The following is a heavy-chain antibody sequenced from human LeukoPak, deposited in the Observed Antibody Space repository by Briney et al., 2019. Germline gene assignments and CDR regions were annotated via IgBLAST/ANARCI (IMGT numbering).Heavy chain of an antibody. CDR1: GFTFSSYS. J-gene: IGHJ3*02. Sequence: GGSLRLSCAASGFTFSSYSMNWVRQAPGKGLEWVSSISSSSSYIYYADSVKSRFTISRDNAKNSLYLQMNSLRAEDTAVYYCARAPRYYDILTGYSMQDAFDIWGQGTMVTVSS. V-gene: IGHV3-21*01. CDR3: ARAPRYYDILTGYSMQDAFDI. CDR2: ISSSSSYI. D-gene: IGHD3-9*01.